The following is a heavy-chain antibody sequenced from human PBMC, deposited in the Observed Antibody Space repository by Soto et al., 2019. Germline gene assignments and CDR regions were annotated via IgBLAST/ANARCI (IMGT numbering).Heavy chain of an antibody. V-gene: IGHV5-51*01. J-gene: IGHJ6*02. Sequence: GESLKISCKGSGYSFTSYWIGWVRQMPGKGLEWMGIIYPGDSDTRYSPSFQGQVTISADKSISTAYLQWSSLKASDTAMYYCARRGRVDTAMVYYYGMDVWGQGTTVTVSS. CDR3: ARRGRVDTAMVYYYGMDV. CDR1: GYSFTSYW. CDR2: IYPGDSDT. D-gene: IGHD5-18*01.